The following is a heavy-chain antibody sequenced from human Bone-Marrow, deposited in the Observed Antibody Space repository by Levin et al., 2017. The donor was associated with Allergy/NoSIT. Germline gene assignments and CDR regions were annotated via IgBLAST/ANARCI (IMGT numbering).Heavy chain of an antibody. Sequence: SCAASGFTFRDFAMHWVRQAPGKGLEWVAVISYDGSNKYYADSVKGRFTLSRDNLKHTLSLQMSGLRAEDSAVYFCVRGYCEVKCYASGRFDIWGQGSMVTVSS. CDR2: ISYDGSNK. CDR3: VRGYCEVKCYASGRFDI. CDR1: GFTFRDFA. J-gene: IGHJ3*02. D-gene: IGHD2-2*01. V-gene: IGHV3-30-3*01.